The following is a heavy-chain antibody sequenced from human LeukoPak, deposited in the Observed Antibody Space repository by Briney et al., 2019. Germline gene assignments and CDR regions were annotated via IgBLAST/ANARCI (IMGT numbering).Heavy chain of an antibody. V-gene: IGHV3-33*01. J-gene: IGHJ6*03. Sequence: GGSLRLSCVASGFTFSYFGMPWVRQAPGKGLEWVAVIWNDGSNRYYADSVKGRFTVSRDNSQYALSLQMNSLRAEDTAVYFCVRVSSSPTCPDCYNMDVWGTGTTVTVSS. CDR2: IWNDGSNR. D-gene: IGHD2-2*01. CDR1: GFTFSYFG. CDR3: VRVSSSPTCPDCYNMDV.